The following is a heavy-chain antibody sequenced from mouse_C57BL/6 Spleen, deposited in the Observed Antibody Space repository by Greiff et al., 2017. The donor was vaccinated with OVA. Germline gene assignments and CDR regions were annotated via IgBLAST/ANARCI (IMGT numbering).Heavy chain of an antibody. D-gene: IGHD2-3*01. J-gene: IGHJ4*01. CDR3: GMGRGVAMDY. CDR2: IWSGGST. V-gene: IGHV2-2*01. Sequence: VQLQQSGPGLVKPSQSLSITCTVSGFSLTSYGVHWVRQSPGKGLEWLGVIWSGGSTAYNAAFISRLIISKDNSKSQLFFKMNSLQADDTARYYCGMGRGVAMDYWGQGTSVTVSS. CDR1: GFSLTSYG.